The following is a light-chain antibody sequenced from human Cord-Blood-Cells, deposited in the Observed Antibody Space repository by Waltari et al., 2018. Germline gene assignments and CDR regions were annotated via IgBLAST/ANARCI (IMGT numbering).Light chain of an antibody. CDR2: EGS. CDR3: CSYAGSSLVV. CDR1: SSDVGSYNL. J-gene: IGLJ2*01. Sequence: QSALTQPASVSGSPGQSITISCTGTSSDVGSYNLVTWYQQHSGKAPKLMIYEGSKRPSGVSNRFSGSKSGNTASMTISGLQAEDEADYYCCSYAGSSLVVFGGGTKLTVL. V-gene: IGLV2-23*01.